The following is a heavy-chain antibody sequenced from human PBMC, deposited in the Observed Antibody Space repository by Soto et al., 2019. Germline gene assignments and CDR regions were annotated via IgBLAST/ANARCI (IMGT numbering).Heavy chain of an antibody. Sequence: GGSLRLSCAASGFTFSTYAMAWIRQAPGKGLEWVSGISNNGGRTYYAASVKGRFTISRDNSKNTLYLQMNSLSPEDTAIYYCAKDHHTTITVASDGWGQASLVTVAS. CDR1: GFTFSTYA. D-gene: IGHD6-19*01. V-gene: IGHV3-23*01. J-gene: IGHJ4*02. CDR2: ISNNGGRT. CDR3: AKDHHTTITVASDG.